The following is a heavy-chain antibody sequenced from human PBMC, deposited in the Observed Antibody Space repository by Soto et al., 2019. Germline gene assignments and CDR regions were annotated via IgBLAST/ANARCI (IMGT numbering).Heavy chain of an antibody. CDR2: IYYSGST. CDR1: GGSISSSSYY. V-gene: IGHV4-39*01. D-gene: IGHD2-15*01. CDR3: ARLDGYCSGGSCYPDHNWFDP. Sequence: SETLSLTCTVSGGSISSSSYYWGWIRQPPGKGLEWIGSIYYSGSTYYNPSLKSRVTISVGTSKNRFSLKLSSVTAADTAVYYCARLDGYCSGGSCYPDHNWFDPWGQGTLVTVSS. J-gene: IGHJ5*02.